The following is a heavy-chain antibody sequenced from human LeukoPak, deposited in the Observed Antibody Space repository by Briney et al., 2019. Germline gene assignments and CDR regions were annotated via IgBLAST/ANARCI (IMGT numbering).Heavy chain of an antibody. CDR1: GFTFSSYA. CDR3: AKDPPRDSSGWYEGLNWFDP. V-gene: IGHV3-23*01. CDR2: ISGSGGST. D-gene: IGHD6-19*01. J-gene: IGHJ5*02. Sequence: GGSLRLSCAASGFTFSSYAMSWVRQAPGKGLEWVSAISGSGGSTYYADSVKGRFTISRDNSKNTLYLQMNSLRAEDTAVYYCAKDPPRDSSGWYEGLNWFDPWGQGTLVTVTS.